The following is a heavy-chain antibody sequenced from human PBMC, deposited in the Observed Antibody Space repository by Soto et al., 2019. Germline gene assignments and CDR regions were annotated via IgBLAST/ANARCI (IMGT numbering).Heavy chain of an antibody. CDR1: GGSISSYY. D-gene: IGHD3-22*01. V-gene: IGHV4-59*01. CDR3: ARMNYYDTSGYPFDY. Sequence: SETLSLTCSVSGGSISSYYWSWIRQPPGKGLEWIGYIYFRGTTNYNPSLKSRVTMSADTSKNQFSLKLNSVTAADTAVYYCARMNYYDTSGYPFDYWGQGMMVTVSS. J-gene: IGHJ4*02. CDR2: IYFRGTT.